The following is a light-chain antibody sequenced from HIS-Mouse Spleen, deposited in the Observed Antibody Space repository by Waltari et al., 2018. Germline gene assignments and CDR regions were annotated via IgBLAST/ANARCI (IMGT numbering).Light chain of an antibody. J-gene: IGLJ2*01. CDR3: QAWDSSTANVV. CDR1: KLGEKY. CDR2: QDS. V-gene: IGLV3-1*01. Sequence: SYELTQPPSVSVSPGQTASITCSGDKLGEKYACWYQQKTGQSPVLVIYQDSKRPSGIPERFSGSNSGNTATLTISGTQAMDEADYYCQAWDSSTANVVFGGGTKLTVL.